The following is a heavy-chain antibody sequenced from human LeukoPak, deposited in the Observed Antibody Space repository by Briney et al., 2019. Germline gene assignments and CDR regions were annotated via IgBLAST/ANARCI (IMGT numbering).Heavy chain of an antibody. CDR1: GFTFSSSA. V-gene: IGHV3-30*03. CDR2: VSYDGGVQ. J-gene: IGHJ2*01. CDR3: ARGMTNWWYFDL. D-gene: IGHD2-8*01. Sequence: PGGSLSLSCAASGFTFSSSAMHWVRQAPGKGLEWVAVVSYDGGVQSYADSVKGRFTISRDNSKNTLYLHMNSLGAEDTAVYHCARGMTNWWYFDLWGRGTLFTVSS.